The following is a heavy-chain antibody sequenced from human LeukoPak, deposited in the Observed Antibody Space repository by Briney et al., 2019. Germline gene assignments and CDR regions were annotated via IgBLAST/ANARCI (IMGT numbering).Heavy chain of an antibody. CDR2: MYNRGST. J-gene: IGHJ4*02. CDR1: GDSISNYY. V-gene: IGHV4-59*01. D-gene: IGHD3-22*01. Sequence: SETLSLTCTVSGDSISNYYWSWIRQSPGKELEWIGYMYNRGSTIYNPSLKSRVTISTDTSKNQFSLRLTSVTAADTAVYYCARETKENDSSGYPDYWGQGTLVTVSS. CDR3: ARETKENDSSGYPDY.